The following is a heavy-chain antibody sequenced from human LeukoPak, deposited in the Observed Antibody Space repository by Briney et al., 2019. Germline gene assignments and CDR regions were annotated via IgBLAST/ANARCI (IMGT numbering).Heavy chain of an antibody. Sequence: PSDTLSLTCTVSGGSIGWDYWSWIRQSAGKGLEWIGRIYKSGSTNYNPSFRRRVTMSVDTSKNQFSLHVTSVTAADTAVYYCAREEYFQDSNGYSYYFHSWGQGSLVTVSS. CDR2: IYKSGST. D-gene: IGHD3-22*01. CDR3: AREEYFQDSNGYSYYFHS. CDR1: GGSIGWDY. V-gene: IGHV4-4*07. J-gene: IGHJ4*02.